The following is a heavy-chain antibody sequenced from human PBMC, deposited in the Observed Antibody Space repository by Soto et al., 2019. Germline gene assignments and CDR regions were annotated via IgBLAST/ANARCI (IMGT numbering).Heavy chain of an antibody. D-gene: IGHD3-22*01. CDR2: ISGSGSTI. CDR3: AKVFYYYDSSGYYYFDY. J-gene: IGHJ4*02. Sequence: GGSLRLSCAASGYALRDYSMNWVRQAPGKGLEWISSISGSGSTIYYADSVKGRFTISRDNSKNTLYLQMSSLRAEDTAVYYCAKVFYYYDSSGYYYFDYWGQGTLVTVS. V-gene: IGHV3-23*01. CDR1: GYALRDYS.